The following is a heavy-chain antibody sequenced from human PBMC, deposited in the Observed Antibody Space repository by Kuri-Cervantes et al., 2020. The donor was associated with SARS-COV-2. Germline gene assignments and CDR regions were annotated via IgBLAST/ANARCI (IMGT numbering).Heavy chain of an antibody. CDR2: FDPEDGET. CDR3: AKDGYCSSTSCRPWFDP. CDR1: GYTLTELS. Sequence: ASVKVSCKVSGYTLTELSMHWVRQAPGKGLEWMGGFDPEDGETIYAQKFQGRVTMTEDTSTDTAYMELSSLRSEDTAVYYCAKDGYCSSTSCRPWFDPWGQGTLVTVSS. J-gene: IGHJ5*02. V-gene: IGHV1-24*01. D-gene: IGHD2-2*03.